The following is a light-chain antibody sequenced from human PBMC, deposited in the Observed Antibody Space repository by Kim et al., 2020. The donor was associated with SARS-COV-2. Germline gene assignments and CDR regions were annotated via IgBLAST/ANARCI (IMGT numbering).Light chain of an antibody. CDR1: SGSIATNY. J-gene: IGLJ3*02. CDR2: ADS. CDR3: QSYDRTIQV. V-gene: IGLV6-57*03. Sequence: GKTVTIPCTRSSGSIATNYVQWYQQRPGSAPTTVIYADSQRPSGVPDRFSGSIDSSSNSASLTISGLKTEDEADYYCQSYDRTIQVFGGGTQLTVL.